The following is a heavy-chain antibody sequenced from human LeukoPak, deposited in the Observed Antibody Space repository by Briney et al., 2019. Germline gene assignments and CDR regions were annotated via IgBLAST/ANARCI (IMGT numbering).Heavy chain of an antibody. CDR3: ARTPAIRRITIFGVVTPYYFDY. D-gene: IGHD3-3*01. Sequence: ASVKVSCKASGYTFTSYDINWVRQATAQGLEWMGWMNPNSGNTGYAQKFQGRVTMTRNTSISTAYMELSSLRSEDTAVYYCARTPAIRRITIFGVVTPYYFDYWGQGTLVTVSS. CDR1: GYTFTSYD. V-gene: IGHV1-8*01. J-gene: IGHJ4*02. CDR2: MNPNSGNT.